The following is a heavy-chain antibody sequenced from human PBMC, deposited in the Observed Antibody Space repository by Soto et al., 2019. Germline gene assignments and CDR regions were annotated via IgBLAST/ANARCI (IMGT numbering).Heavy chain of an antibody. V-gene: IGHV4-38-2*01. J-gene: IGHJ3*02. CDR3: ARVARWAFDI. CDR2: IYHSGST. CDR1: GYSISSGYF. D-gene: IGHD2-15*01. Sequence: SETLSLTCDVSGYSISSGYFWGWIRQPPGKGLEWIGNIYHSGSTYYNPSLKSRLTISVDKSKNQFSLKLSPVTATDTAVYYCARVARWAFDIWGQGTMATVSS.